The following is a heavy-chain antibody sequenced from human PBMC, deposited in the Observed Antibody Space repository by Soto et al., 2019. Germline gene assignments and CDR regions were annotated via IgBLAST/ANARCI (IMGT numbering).Heavy chain of an antibody. V-gene: IGHV3-7*01. D-gene: IGHD2-21*02. Sequence: AGGSLRLSCAASGFTFRNYWMSWVRQAPGKGLQWVANINRDGSETYYVDSVKGRFTISRDNAKNSLYLQMNSLRVEDTSVYYCARAGYSGPGCYYYVDYWGQGTLVTVSS. CDR1: GFTFRNYW. CDR2: INRDGSET. CDR3: ARAGYSGPGCYYYVDY. J-gene: IGHJ4*02.